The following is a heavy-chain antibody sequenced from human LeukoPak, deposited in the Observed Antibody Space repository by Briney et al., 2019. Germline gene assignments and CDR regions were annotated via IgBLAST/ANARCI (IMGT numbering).Heavy chain of an antibody. CDR3: ARHYYGSSGYPTPLYYFDY. CDR2: IYYSGST. Sequence: SETLSLTCAVSGGSISSYYWSWIRQPPGKGLEWIGYIYYSGSTNYNPSLKSRVTISVDTSKNQFSLKLSSVTAADTAVFYCARHYYGSSGYPTPLYYFDYWGQGTLVTVSS. D-gene: IGHD3-22*01. V-gene: IGHV4-59*08. CDR1: GGSISSYY. J-gene: IGHJ4*02.